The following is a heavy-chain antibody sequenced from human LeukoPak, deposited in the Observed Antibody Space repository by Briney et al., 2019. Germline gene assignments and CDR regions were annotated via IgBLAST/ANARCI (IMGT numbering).Heavy chain of an antibody. V-gene: IGHV1-2*02. J-gene: IGHJ4*02. D-gene: IGHD3-3*01. Sequence: ASVKVSCKASGYTFSGYYMHWVRQAPGQGLEWMGWINPKSGGTNEAQKFHDRVTMTRDTSISTAYMELSRLRSDDTAVYYCLIFGVVILDYWGQGTLVTVSS. CDR3: LIFGVVILDY. CDR1: GYTFSGYY. CDR2: INPKSGGT.